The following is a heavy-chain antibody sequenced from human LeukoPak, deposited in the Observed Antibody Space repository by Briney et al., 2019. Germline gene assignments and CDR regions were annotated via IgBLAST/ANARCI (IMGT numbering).Heavy chain of an antibody. V-gene: IGHV4-34*01. CDR2: INHSGST. CDR3: ARGLIAARLFDY. D-gene: IGHD6-6*01. CDR1: GGSFSGYY. Sequence: SETLSLTCAVYGGSFSGYYWSWIRQPPGKGLEWIGEINHSGSTNYNPSLKSRVTISVDRSKNQFSLKLSSVTAADTAVYYCARGLIAARLFDYWGQGTLVTVSS. J-gene: IGHJ4*02.